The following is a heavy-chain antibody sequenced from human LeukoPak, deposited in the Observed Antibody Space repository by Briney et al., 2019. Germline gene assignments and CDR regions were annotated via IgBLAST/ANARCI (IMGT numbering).Heavy chain of an antibody. D-gene: IGHD2-2*01. CDR3: ARDAEDIVVVPAATYDY. CDR1: GFTFSSYE. V-gene: IGHV3-48*03. J-gene: IGHJ4*02. CDR2: ISSSGSTI. Sequence: PGGSLRLSCAASGFTFSSYEMNWVRQAPGKGLEWVSYISSSGSTIYYADSVKGRFTISRDNAKNSLYLQMNSLRAEDTAVYYCARDAEDIVVVPAATYDYWGQGTLVTVSS.